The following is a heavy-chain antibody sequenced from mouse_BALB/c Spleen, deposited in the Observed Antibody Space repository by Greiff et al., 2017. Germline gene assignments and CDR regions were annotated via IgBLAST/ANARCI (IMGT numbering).Heavy chain of an antibody. J-gene: IGHJ3*01. CDR1: GYTFTDYY. CDR3: ARGYGNYFAY. D-gene: IGHD2-10*02. V-gene: IGHV1-77*01. Sequence: VKLQESGAELARPGASVKLSCKASGYTFTDYYINWVKQRTGQGLEWIGEIYPGSGNTYYNEKFKGKATLTADKSSSTAYMQLSSLTSEDSAVYFCARGYGNYFAYWGQGTLVTVSA. CDR2: IYPGSGNT.